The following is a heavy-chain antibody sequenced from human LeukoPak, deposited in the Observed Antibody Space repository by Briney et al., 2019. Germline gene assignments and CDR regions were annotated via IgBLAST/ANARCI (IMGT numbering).Heavy chain of an antibody. CDR3: ARDIAGTTLGGWFDP. CDR2: INPSGGGT. D-gene: IGHD1-1*01. V-gene: IGHV1-46*01. J-gene: IGHJ5*02. Sequence: GASVKVSCKASGYTFTSYYVYWVRQAPGQGLEWMGKINPSGGGTDYAQKFQGRVTMTRDTSTSTVYMELSSLRSEDTAVYYCARDIAGTTLGGWFDPWGQGTLVTVSS. CDR1: GYTFTSYY.